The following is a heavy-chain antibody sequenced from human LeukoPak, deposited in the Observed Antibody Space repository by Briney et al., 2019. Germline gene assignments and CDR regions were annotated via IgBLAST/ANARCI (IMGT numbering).Heavy chain of an antibody. CDR3: ARADPFDP. V-gene: IGHV4-59*01. CDR2: IYNAATT. Sequence: SETLSLTCAVSGGSISNYYWTWIRQPPGKGLEWLGFIYNAATTNYNPSLKSRVTISVDTSKNQFSLKLSSVTAADTAVYYCARADPFDPWGQGTLVTVSS. CDR1: GGSISNYY. J-gene: IGHJ5*02.